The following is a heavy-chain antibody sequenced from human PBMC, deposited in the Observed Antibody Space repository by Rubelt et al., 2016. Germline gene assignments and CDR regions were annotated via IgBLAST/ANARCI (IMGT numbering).Heavy chain of an antibody. CDR1: GFTFTNYA. CDR3: ARPWGY. V-gene: IGHV3-30*04. CDR2: ISYDGSPK. D-gene: IGHD7-27*01. J-gene: IGHJ4*01. Sequence: QVQLVESGGGVVQPGRSLRLSCATSGFTFTNYAIHWVRQAPGKGLEWVAVISYDGSPKYYADSVKGRFTLSRDNSKSTLYLQMNSLTTEDTAVYYCARPWGYWGQGTLVTVSS.